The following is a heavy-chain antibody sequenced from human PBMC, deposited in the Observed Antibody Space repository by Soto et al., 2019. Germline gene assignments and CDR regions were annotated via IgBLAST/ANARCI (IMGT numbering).Heavy chain of an antibody. V-gene: IGHV2-5*02. J-gene: IGHJ4*02. CDR2: VFWDDDK. Sequence: QITLKESGPTLVKPTQTLTLTCTFSGFSLSTSGVGVGWIRQPPGKALEWLALVFWDDDKRYSPSLKSRLTITKDTAKNQVVLTLTNMDPVDTATYYCAHQRWFGELLWGQGTLVTVSS. CDR1: GFSLSTSGVG. D-gene: IGHD3-10*01. CDR3: AHQRWFGELL.